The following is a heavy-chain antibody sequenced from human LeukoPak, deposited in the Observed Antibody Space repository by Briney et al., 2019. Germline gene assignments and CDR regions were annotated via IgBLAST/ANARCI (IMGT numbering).Heavy chain of an antibody. CDR1: GGSISSSNW. J-gene: IGHJ6*02. V-gene: IGHV4-4*02. Sequence: PSGTLSLTCAVSGGSISSSNWWSWVRQPPGKGLEWVGEVSHSGSTNYNPSLKSRVTISVDKSKNQFSLKLSSVTAADTAVYYCARYGSSSSGSMDVWGQGTTVTVSS. CDR3: ARYGSSSSGSMDV. D-gene: IGHD6-13*01. CDR2: VSHSGST.